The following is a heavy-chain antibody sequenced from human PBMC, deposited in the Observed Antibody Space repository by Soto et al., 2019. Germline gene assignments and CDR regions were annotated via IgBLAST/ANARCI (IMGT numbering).Heavy chain of an antibody. CDR1: GYTFTGYY. J-gene: IGHJ5*02. Sequence: GASVKVSCKASGYTFTGYYMHWVRQAPGQGLEWMGWINPNSGGTNYAQKFQGRVTMTRDTSISTAYMELSRLRSDDTAVYYCAGYYYDSSGHPDPWGQGTLVTVSS. CDR2: INPNSGGT. D-gene: IGHD3-22*01. V-gene: IGHV1-2*02. CDR3: AGYYYDSSGHPDP.